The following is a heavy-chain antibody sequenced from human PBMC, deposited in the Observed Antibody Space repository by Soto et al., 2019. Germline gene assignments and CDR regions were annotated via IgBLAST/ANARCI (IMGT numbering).Heavy chain of an antibody. J-gene: IGHJ5*02. CDR3: AKGDWKFDP. V-gene: IGHV3-23*01. CDR1: GFMFSSYA. Sequence: EVQLLESGGDLVQPGGSLRLSCAASGFMFSSYAMSWVRQVPGKGLEWVSAISGSRGATYYADSVKGRFTISRDNSKNTLYLQMNSLRGVDTAIYYCAKGDWKFDPWGQGTLVTVSS. D-gene: IGHD1-1*01. CDR2: ISGSRGAT.